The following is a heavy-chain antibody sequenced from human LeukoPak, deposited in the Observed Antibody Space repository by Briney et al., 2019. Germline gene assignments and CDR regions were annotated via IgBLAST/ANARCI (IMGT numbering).Heavy chain of an antibody. D-gene: IGHD2-2*01. CDR2: IKQDGSEK. Sequence: GGSLGLSCVASGFTFSSYWMSWVRQAPGKGLEWVANIKQDGSEKYYVDSVKGRFTISRDNTKNSLYLQMDSLRAEDTAVYYCAKEAQGCSITSCYFDSWGQGNLVTVSS. J-gene: IGHJ4*02. CDR3: AKEAQGCSITSCYFDS. V-gene: IGHV3-7*01. CDR1: GFTFSSYW.